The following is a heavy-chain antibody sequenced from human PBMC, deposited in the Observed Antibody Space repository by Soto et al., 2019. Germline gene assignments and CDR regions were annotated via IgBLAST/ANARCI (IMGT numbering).Heavy chain of an antibody. V-gene: IGHV4-34*01. J-gene: IGHJ6*03. D-gene: IGHD1-20*01. CDR2: INHSGST. Sequence: AETLSLTCAVYGWSFSDYYWSWIRQPPGKGLEWIGEINHSGSTNYNPSLKSRVTISVDTSKNQFSLKLSSVTAADTAVYYCARGAKKRSIWNYMDVWGKGTTVTVSS. CDR3: ARGAKKRSIWNYMDV. CDR1: GWSFSDYY.